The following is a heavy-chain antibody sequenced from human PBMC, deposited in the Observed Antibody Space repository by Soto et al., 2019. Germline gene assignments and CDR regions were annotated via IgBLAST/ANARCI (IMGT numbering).Heavy chain of an antibody. V-gene: IGHV1-2*02. J-gene: IGHJ4*02. CDR2: INPNSGGT. CDR1: GYTFTGYY. D-gene: IGHD6-6*01. CDR3: ARGSAALAPLIDY. Sequence: ASVKVSCKASGYTFTGYYMHWVRQAPGQGLEWMGWINPNSGGTNYAQKFQGRVTMTRDTSISTAYMELSRLRSDDTAVYYCARGSAALAPLIDYWGQGTLVTVS.